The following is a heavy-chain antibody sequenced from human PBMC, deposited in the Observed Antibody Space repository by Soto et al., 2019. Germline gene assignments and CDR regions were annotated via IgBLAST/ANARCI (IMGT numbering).Heavy chain of an antibody. CDR2: INHSGST. V-gene: IGHV4-34*01. CDR1: GGSFSGYY. CDR3: ARGPLWLYLRESWSVSGHNNGLMDGMDV. Sequence: SETLSLTCAVYGGSFSGYYWSWIRQPPGKGLEWIGEINHSGSTNYNPSLKSRVTISVDTSKNQFSLKLSSVTAADTAVYYCARGPLWLYLRESWSVSGHNNGLMDGMDVGGQGTTVTVS. D-gene: IGHD3-16*01. J-gene: IGHJ6*02.